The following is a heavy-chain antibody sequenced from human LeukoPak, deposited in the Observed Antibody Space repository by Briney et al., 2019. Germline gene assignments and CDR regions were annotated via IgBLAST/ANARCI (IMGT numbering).Heavy chain of an antibody. Sequence: PSETLALTCTVSGGSISSSSYHWGWIRQSPGTGLEWIGSMYYRWTTYENSSLKSRLTLSIDTSKNQFSLKLTSVTAADTGVYYCVREYSRSVVAGSRPDLWGQGLLVTVSS. CDR2: MYYRWTT. CDR3: VREYSRSVVAGSRPDL. J-gene: IGHJ4*02. D-gene: IGHD2-21*01. V-gene: IGHV4-39*02. CDR1: GGSISSSSYH.